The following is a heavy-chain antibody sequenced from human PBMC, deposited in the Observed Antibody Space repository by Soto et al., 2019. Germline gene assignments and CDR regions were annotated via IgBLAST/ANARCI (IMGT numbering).Heavy chain of an antibody. Sequence: QVQLVQSGAEVKKPGASVNVSCKASGYTFTVYYMHWVRQAPGQGLEWMGWIKPKSGGTVYPQKFQGRVTLTWDTSISTAYMALTRLRSDDTAVYYCARDLAKGGGSAGFDYWGQGTLVTVSS. V-gene: IGHV1-2*02. D-gene: IGHD1-26*01. J-gene: IGHJ4*02. CDR1: GYTFTVYY. CDR3: ARDLAKGGGSAGFDY. CDR2: IKPKSGGT.